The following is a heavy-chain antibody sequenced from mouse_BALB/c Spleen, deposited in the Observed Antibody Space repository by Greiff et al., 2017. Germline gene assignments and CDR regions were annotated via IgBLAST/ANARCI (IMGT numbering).Heavy chain of an antibody. CDR2: ISSGSSTI. D-gene: IGHD2-4*01. V-gene: IGHV5-17*02. CDR1: GFTFSSFG. CDR3: ARHDYDGGFAY. Sequence: EVQGVESGGGLVQPGGSRKLSCAASGFTFSSFGMHWVRQAPEKGLEWVAYISSGSSTIYYADTVKGRFTISRDNPKNTLFLQMTSLRSEDTAMYYCARHDYDGGFAYWGQGTLVTVSA. J-gene: IGHJ3*01.